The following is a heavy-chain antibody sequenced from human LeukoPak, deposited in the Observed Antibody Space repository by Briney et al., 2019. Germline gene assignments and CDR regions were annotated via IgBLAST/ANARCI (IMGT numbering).Heavy chain of an antibody. J-gene: IGHJ4*02. V-gene: IGHV3-20*04. CDR3: ARDRRYSSGWYAGEFGY. CDR2: INWNGGST. D-gene: IGHD6-19*01. CDR1: GFSLSSYA. Sequence: GGSLRLSCAASGFSLSSYAMSWVRQAPGKGLEWVSGINWNGGSTGYADSVKGRFTISRDNAKNSLYLQMNSLRAEDTALYYCARDRRYSSGWYAGEFGYWGQGTLVTVSS.